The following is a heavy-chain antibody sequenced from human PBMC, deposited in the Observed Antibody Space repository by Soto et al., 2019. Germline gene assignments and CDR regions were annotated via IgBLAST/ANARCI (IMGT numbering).Heavy chain of an antibody. D-gene: IGHD3-3*01. CDR2: IYYSGST. Sequence: SETLSLTCTVSGGSISSGGYYWSWIRQHPGKGLEWIGYIYYSGSTYYNPSLKSRVTISVDTSKNQFSLKLSSVTAADTAVYYCARGEGDYDFWSGYLNFYYGMDVRRQGTTVPVS. CDR3: ARGEGDYDFWSGYLNFYYGMDV. J-gene: IGHJ6*02. V-gene: IGHV4-31*03. CDR1: GGSISSGGYY.